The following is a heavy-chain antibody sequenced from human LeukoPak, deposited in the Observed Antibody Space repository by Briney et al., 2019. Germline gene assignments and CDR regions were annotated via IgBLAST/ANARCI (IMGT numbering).Heavy chain of an antibody. CDR1: GFIFSGSW. CDR3: VKDLNDFWPYGMDV. Sequence: PGGSLRLSCTASGFIFSGSWMAWIRQAPGKGLEWVAIIKKDGSEKYYVDSMKGRFTISRDNSKNTLYLQMSSLRAEDTAVYYCVKDLNDFWPYGMDVWGQGTTVTVSS. J-gene: IGHJ6*02. V-gene: IGHV3-7*01. CDR2: IKKDGSEK. D-gene: IGHD3-3*01.